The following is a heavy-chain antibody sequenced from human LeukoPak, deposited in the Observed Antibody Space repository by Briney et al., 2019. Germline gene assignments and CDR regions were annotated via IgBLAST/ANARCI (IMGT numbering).Heavy chain of an antibody. CDR1: GFTFSSYW. V-gene: IGHV3-7*01. D-gene: IGHD3-16*01. CDR2: IKHNGDEL. Sequence: GGSLRLSCAASGFTFSSYWMTWVRQAPGKGLEWVANIKHNGDELNYVDSVENRFTISRDNAKNSLYLHMTSLRAEDTAVYYCARELRTFDSWGQGTLVTVSS. J-gene: IGHJ4*02. CDR3: ARELRTFDS.